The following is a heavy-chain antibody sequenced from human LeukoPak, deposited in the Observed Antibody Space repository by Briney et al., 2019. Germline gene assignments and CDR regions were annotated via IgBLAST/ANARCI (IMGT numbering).Heavy chain of an antibody. CDR1: GYSISSGYY. V-gene: IGHV4-38-2*02. Sequence: PSETLSLTCTVSGYSISSGYYWGWIRQPPGKGLEWIGSIYHSGSTYYNPSLKSRVTISVDTSKNQFSLKLSSVTAADTAVYYCARDGTYCGGDCYSGFDYWGQGTLVTVSS. CDR3: ARDGTYCGGDCYSGFDY. CDR2: IYHSGST. J-gene: IGHJ4*02. D-gene: IGHD2-21*02.